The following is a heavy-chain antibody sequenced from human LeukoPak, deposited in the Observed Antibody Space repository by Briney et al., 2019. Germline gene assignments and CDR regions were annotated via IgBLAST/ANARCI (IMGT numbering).Heavy chain of an antibody. CDR2: ISGSGGST. Sequence: GGSLRLSCAASGFTFSSYGMSWVRQAPGKGLEWVSAISGSGGSTYYADSVKGRFTISRDNSKNTLYLQMNSLRAEDTAVYYCAKDFRPPYVSPHPYYYDSSGYYPYYFDYWGQGTLVTVSS. D-gene: IGHD3-22*01. CDR1: GFTFSSYG. V-gene: IGHV3-23*01. CDR3: AKDFRPPYVSPHPYYYDSSGYYPYYFDY. J-gene: IGHJ4*02.